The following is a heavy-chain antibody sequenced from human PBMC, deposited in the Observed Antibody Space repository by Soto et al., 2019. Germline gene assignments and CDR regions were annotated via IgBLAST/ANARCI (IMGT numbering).Heavy chain of an antibody. Sequence: EVQLLESGGGLVQPGGSLRLSCAASGFTFSSYAMSWVRQAPGNGLEWVSAISGSGGSTYYADSVKGRSTISRDNSKNPLNTHMNRRSAEDTAVYSWAKENGYRSSWFAFDYWGQGTLVTVSS. V-gene: IGHV3-23*01. CDR1: GFTFSSYA. CDR2: ISGSGGST. CDR3: AKENGYRSSWFAFDY. D-gene: IGHD6-13*01. J-gene: IGHJ4*02.